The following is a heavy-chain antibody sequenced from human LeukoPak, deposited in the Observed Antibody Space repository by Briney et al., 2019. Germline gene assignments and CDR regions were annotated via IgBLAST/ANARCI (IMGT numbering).Heavy chain of an antibody. CDR2: IYYSGST. D-gene: IGHD2-15*01. CDR1: GGSISSGGYY. CDR3: ARGVARGANWFDP. Sequence: SQTLSLTCTVSGGSISSGGYYWSWIRQPPGKGLEWIGYIYYSGSTYYNPSLKSRVTISVDTSKNQFSLKLSSVTAADTAVYYCARGVARGANWFDPWGQGTLVTVSS. V-gene: IGHV4-31*03. J-gene: IGHJ5*02.